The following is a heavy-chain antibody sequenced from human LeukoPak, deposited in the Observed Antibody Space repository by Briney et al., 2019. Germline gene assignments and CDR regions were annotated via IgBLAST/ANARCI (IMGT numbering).Heavy chain of an antibody. V-gene: IGHV3-23*01. CDR3: AKSSYYDFWSGYYPTYWYFDL. J-gene: IGHJ2*01. CDR1: GFTFSRFG. Sequence: GGSLRLSCAVSGFTFSRFGMSWVRQAPGKGLEWVSTISSSGDSTYYADSVKGRFTISRDNSKNTLYLQMNSLRAEDTAVYYCAKSSYYDFWSGYYPTYWYFDLWGRGTLVTVSS. D-gene: IGHD3-3*01. CDR2: ISSSGDST.